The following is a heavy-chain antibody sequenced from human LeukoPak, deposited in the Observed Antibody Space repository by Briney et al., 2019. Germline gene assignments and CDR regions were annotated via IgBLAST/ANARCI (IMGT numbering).Heavy chain of an antibody. CDR2: ISSSSSYR. J-gene: IGHJ4*02. Sequence: GGSLRLSCAASGFTFSSYSMNWVRQAPGKGLEWASSISSSSSYRYYADSVKGRFTISRDNAKNSLYLQMNSLRAEDTAVYYCASGITMVRGPTHFDYWGQGTLVTVSS. CDR1: GFTFSSYS. CDR3: ASGITMVRGPTHFDY. V-gene: IGHV3-21*01. D-gene: IGHD3-10*01.